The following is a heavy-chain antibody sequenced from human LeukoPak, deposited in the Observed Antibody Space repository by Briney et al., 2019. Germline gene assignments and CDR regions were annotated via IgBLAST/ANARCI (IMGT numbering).Heavy chain of an antibody. CDR1: GFTFSTYS. Sequence: GGSLRLSCAASGFTFSTYSMNWVRLAPGKGLEWVSGITGSGDTTNYADSVRGRFTISRDSSKNTLYLQMNNLGAEDTAVYFCAKGKRGAASYDPGDYWGQGTLVTVSS. J-gene: IGHJ4*02. CDR2: ITGSGDTT. D-gene: IGHD2-15*01. V-gene: IGHV3-23*01. CDR3: AKGKRGAASYDPGDY.